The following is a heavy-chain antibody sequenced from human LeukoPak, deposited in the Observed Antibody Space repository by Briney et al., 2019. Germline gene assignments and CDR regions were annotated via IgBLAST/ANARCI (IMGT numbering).Heavy chain of an antibody. D-gene: IGHD3-22*01. CDR2: IYYSGST. CDR3: ARRKGRDYYGSSGYLPLDYFDY. CDR1: GGSISSYY. J-gene: IGHJ4*02. V-gene: IGHV4-59*08. Sequence: PSETLSLTCTVSGGSISSYYWSWIRQPPGKGLEWIGYIYYSGSTNYNPSLKSRVTISVDTSKNQFSLKLSSVTAADTAVYYCARRKGRDYYGSSGYLPLDYFDYWGQGTLVTVSS.